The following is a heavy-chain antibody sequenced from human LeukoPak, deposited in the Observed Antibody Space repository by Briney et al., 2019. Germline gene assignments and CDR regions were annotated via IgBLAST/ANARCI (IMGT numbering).Heavy chain of an antibody. CDR1: GFGFNIYA. CDR2: ISGSGANT. CDR3: AKDSMLDFWSASSTYYYYMDV. Sequence: PGGSLRLSCAASGFGFNIYAMSWVRQAPGKWLEWVSAISGSGANTYSADSVRGRFTISRVNSKNTLYLQMNSLRAEDTAVYFCAKDSMLDFWSASSTYYYYMDVWGKGTTVTVSS. J-gene: IGHJ6*03. D-gene: IGHD3-3*01. V-gene: IGHV3-23*01.